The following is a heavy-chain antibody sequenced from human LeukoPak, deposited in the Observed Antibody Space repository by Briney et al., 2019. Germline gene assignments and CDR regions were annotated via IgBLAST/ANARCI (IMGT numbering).Heavy chain of an antibody. D-gene: IGHD4-23*01. CDR3: ARGGVSVGGNFDY. CDR1: GFTFISYN. CDR2: ISSSSSSYK. V-gene: IGHV3-21*01. J-gene: IGHJ4*02. Sequence: GGSLRLSCAASGFTFISYNMNWVRQAPGKGLEWISSISSSSSSYKYYADSVKGRFTVSRDNAKNSLYLQMNSLRADDTAVYYCARGGVSVGGNFDYWGQGTLVTVSS.